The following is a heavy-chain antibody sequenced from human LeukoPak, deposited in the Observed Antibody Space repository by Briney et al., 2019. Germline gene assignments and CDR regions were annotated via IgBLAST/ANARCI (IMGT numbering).Heavy chain of an antibody. V-gene: IGHV3-23*01. D-gene: IGHD3-10*01. CDR1: GFTFNSHA. CDR3: AKGYGSGSTYYFDY. J-gene: IGHJ4*02. CDR2: ISGSAYST. Sequence: GGSLRLSCAASGFTFNSHAMSWVRQAPGKGLEWVSSISGSAYSTNYADSVKGRFTISRDNSKNTLYLQMNSLRAEDTAVYYCAKGYGSGSTYYFDYWGQGTLVTVSS.